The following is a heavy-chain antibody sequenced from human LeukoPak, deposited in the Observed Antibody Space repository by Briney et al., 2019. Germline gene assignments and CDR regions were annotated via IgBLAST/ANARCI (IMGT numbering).Heavy chain of an antibody. D-gene: IGHD4-23*01. J-gene: IGHJ4*02. Sequence: GASVKVSCKASGGTFSNYAITWVRQAPGQGLVWMGGIIPIFGTANYAQKFQGRVTITADESTSTAYMELSSLRSEDTAVYYCARAYRYGGNFDYWGQGTLVTVSS. V-gene: IGHV1-69*13. CDR2: IIPIFGTA. CDR3: ARAYRYGGNFDY. CDR1: GGTFSNYA.